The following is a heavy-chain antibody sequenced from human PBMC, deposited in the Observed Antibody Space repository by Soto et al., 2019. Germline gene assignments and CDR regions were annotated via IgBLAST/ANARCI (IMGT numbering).Heavy chain of an antibody. CDR1: GYSFTSYW. Sequence: GESLKISCKGSGYSFTSYWISWVRQMPGKGLEWMGRIDPSDSYTNYSPSFQGHVTISADKSISTAYLQWSSLRAEDTAVYYCARDRRTTDGMDVWGQGTTVTVSS. J-gene: IGHJ6*02. CDR2: IDPSDSYT. D-gene: IGHD1-7*01. V-gene: IGHV5-10-1*01. CDR3: ARDRRTTDGMDV.